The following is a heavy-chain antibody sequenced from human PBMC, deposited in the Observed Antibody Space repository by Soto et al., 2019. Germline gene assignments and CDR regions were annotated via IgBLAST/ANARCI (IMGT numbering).Heavy chain of an antibody. Sequence: QVQLVQSAGEVKKPGASVKVSCKASGYTFIRYGITWVRQAPGQGLEWMGWISPYNDYTIDAQKLQGRVTMTTDTSTRTVYLDLRSLKSDETAVYYCARGGYYDNTWGKLSHYGLDVWGQGTSVTVSS. V-gene: IGHV1-18*01. J-gene: IGHJ6*02. D-gene: IGHD3-16*01. CDR1: GYTFIRYG. CDR2: ISPYNDYT. CDR3: ARGGYYDNTWGKLSHYGLDV.